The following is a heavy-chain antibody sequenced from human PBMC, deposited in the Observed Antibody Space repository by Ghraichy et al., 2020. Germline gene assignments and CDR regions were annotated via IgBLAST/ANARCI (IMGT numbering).Heavy chain of an antibody. CDR3: ARVQYGSGPYLDS. D-gene: IGHD3-10*01. CDR2: IDWDDDK. Sequence: SGPTLVKPTQTLTLTCTFSGFSLTTRSMCVSWIRQPPGKALEWLARIDWDDDKYYNASLKTRLTISKDTSRNRVVLTLTNMEPVDTATYYCARVQYGSGPYLDSWGQGVLVTISS. V-gene: IGHV2-70*11. J-gene: IGHJ4*02. CDR1: GFSLTTRSMC.